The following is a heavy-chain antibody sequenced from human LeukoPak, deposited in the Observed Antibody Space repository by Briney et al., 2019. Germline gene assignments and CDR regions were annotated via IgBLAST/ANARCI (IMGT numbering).Heavy chain of an antibody. D-gene: IGHD6-19*01. CDR1: GYTFTNYY. CDR2: INPGDGGA. CDR3: ARVGDSSGWFFDY. J-gene: IGHJ4*02. Sequence: ASVKVSCKASGYTFTNYYMHWLRQAPGQGLEWMGIINPGDGGATYAQNFQGRVTITRDTSTSTVYMELSSLRSADTAVYYCARVGDSSGWFFDYWGQGTLVTVSS. V-gene: IGHV1-46*01.